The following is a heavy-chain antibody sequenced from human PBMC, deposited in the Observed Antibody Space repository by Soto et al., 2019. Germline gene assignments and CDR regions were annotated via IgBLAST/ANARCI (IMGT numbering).Heavy chain of an antibody. V-gene: IGHV1-69*02. Sequence: SVKVSCKASGGTFSSYTISWVRQAPGQGLEWMGRIIPILGIANYAQKFQGRVTITADKSTSTAYMELSSLRSEDTAVYYCARGITMVRGVFPYFDYWGQGTLVTVSS. CDR1: GGTFSSYT. CDR2: IIPILGIA. J-gene: IGHJ4*02. CDR3: ARGITMVRGVFPYFDY. D-gene: IGHD3-10*01.